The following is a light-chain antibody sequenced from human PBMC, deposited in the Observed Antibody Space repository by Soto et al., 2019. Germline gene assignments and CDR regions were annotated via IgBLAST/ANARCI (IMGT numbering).Light chain of an antibody. J-gene: IGKJ3*01. CDR3: QQYGSSPFT. CDR1: QSVSSIY. V-gene: IGKV3-20*01. Sequence: EIVWTQSPGTLSLSPGDGATLSCRASQSVSSIYLAWYQQKPGQAPRLLIYGASSRATGIPDRFSGSGSGTDFTLTISRLEPEDFAVYYCQQYGSSPFTFGPGTKVDIK. CDR2: GAS.